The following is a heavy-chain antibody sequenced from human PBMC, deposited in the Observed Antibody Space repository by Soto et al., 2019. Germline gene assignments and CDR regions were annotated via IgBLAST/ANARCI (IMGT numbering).Heavy chain of an antibody. V-gene: IGHV3-33*01. D-gene: IGHD3-16*01. Sequence: GGSLRLSCAASGFTVSSYGMHWVRQAPGKGLEWVAVIWYDGSNKYYADSGKGRFTIAKDNSKNTLYLQMNSLRAEDTAVYYCARARGRFYMDVWGKGTTVTVSS. CDR3: ARARGRFYMDV. J-gene: IGHJ6*03. CDR1: GFTVSSYG. CDR2: IWYDGSNK.